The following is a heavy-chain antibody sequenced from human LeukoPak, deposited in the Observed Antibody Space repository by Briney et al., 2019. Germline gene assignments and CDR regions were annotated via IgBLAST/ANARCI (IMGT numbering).Heavy chain of an antibody. Sequence: SETLSLTCAVYGGSFSGYYWSWIRQPPGKGLEWIGEINHSGSTNYNPSLKSRVTISVDTSKNQFSLKLSSVTAAETAVYYCARAVAGPGDVWGKGTTVTVSS. CDR3: ARAVAGPGDV. D-gene: IGHD6-19*01. CDR1: GGSFSGYY. V-gene: IGHV4-34*01. J-gene: IGHJ6*04. CDR2: INHSGST.